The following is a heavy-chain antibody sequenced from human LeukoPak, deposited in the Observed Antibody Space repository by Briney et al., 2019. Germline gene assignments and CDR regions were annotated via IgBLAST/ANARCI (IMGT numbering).Heavy chain of an antibody. Sequence: ASVKVSCKASGYTFTSYYMHWVRQAPGQGLECMGIINPSGGSTSYAQKFQGRVTMTRDMSTSTVYMELSSLRSEDTAVYYCARAYSGSYPSDYWGQGTLVTVSS. CDR1: GYTFTSYY. V-gene: IGHV1-46*01. CDR2: INPSGGST. CDR3: ARAYSGSYPSDY. D-gene: IGHD1-26*01. J-gene: IGHJ4*02.